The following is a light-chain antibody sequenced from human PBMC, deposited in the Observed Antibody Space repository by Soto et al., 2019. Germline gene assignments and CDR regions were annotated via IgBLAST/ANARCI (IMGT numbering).Light chain of an antibody. CDR3: QSYDSSNLAV. V-gene: IGLV6-57*03. CDR1: SGSIASNY. J-gene: IGLJ7*01. Sequence: NFMLTQPHSVSESPGKKVTISCTRSSGSIASNYVQWYQQRPGSAPTTVIYEDNQRPSGVPDRFSGSIDSSSNSASLTSSGLKTEDEADYYCQSYDSSNLAVFGGGTQLTVL. CDR2: EDN.